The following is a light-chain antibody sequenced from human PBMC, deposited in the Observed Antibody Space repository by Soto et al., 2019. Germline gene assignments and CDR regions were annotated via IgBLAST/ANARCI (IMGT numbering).Light chain of an antibody. J-gene: IGLJ1*01. CDR3: SSYTAGGTI. Sequence: QSALTQPASVSGSPGQSITISCTGTSSDIGDYDYVSWYQQHPGKAPKLLISEVSNRPSGVSNRFSGSKSGNTASLTISGLQAEDEADYYCSSYTAGGTIFGTGTKLTVL. V-gene: IGLV2-14*01. CDR2: EVS. CDR1: SSDIGDYDY.